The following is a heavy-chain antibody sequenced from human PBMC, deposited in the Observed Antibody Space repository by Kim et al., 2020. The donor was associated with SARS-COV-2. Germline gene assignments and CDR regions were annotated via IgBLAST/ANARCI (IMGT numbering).Heavy chain of an antibody. CDR2: ISAYNGNT. J-gene: IGHJ4*02. V-gene: IGHV1-18*04. D-gene: IGHD2-15*01. CDR1: GYTFTSYG. Sequence: ASVKVSCKASGYTFTSYGISWVRQAPGQGLEWMGWISAYNGNTNYAQKLQGRVTMTTDTSTSTAYMELRSLRSDDTAVYYCAREDIVVVVAAMGLDYWGQGTRVTVSS. CDR3: AREDIVVVVAAMGLDY.